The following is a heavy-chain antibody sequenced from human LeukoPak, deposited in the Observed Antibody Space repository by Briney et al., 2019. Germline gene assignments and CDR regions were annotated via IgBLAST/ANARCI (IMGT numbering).Heavy chain of an antibody. D-gene: IGHD1-26*01. V-gene: IGHV3-21*01. CDR1: GFTFSTYN. Sequence: PGGSLRLSCAASGFTFSTYNMNWVRQAPGKGLEWVPSISSSSSYIYYADSVKGRFTISRDNAKNSLYLQMNSLGAEDTAVYYCAKTPGTSPFDIWGQGTMVTVSS. CDR2: ISSSSSYI. J-gene: IGHJ3*02. CDR3: AKTPGTSPFDI.